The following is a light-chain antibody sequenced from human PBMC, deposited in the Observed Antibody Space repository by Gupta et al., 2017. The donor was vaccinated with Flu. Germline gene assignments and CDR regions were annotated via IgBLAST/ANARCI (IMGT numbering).Light chain of an antibody. CDR2: EGS. Sequence: GQSITISCTGTSSDVGSYNLVSWYQQHPGKAPKLMIYEGSKRPSGVSNRFSGSKSGNTASLTISGLQAEDEADYYCGSDAGSSTLVFGGGTKLTVL. CDR3: GSDAGSSTLV. V-gene: IGLV2-23*01. CDR1: SSDVGSYNL. J-gene: IGLJ2*01.